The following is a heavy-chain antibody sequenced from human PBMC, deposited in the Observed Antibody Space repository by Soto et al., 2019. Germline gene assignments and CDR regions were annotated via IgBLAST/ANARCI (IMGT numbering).Heavy chain of an antibody. J-gene: IGHJ4*02. CDR1: SASLGSSTDY. Sequence: SETLSLTCSVSSASLGSSTDYWSWIRQPPGRGPEWIGSIYYSGNTYYKPSLKSRVSISIDTSRNQFSLKLTSVTAADTGVYYCASSSPFHYWGPGILVTVSS. CDR2: IYYSGNT. V-gene: IGHV4-39*01. D-gene: IGHD6-6*01. CDR3: ASSSPFHY.